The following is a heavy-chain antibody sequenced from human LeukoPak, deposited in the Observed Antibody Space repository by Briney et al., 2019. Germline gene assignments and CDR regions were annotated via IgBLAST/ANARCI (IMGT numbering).Heavy chain of an antibody. V-gene: IGHV4-39*07. CDR3: ARDRGVRGLEYFQH. J-gene: IGHJ1*01. CDR1: GGSTSSTTYY. Sequence: SETLSLTCTVSGGSTSSTTYYWGWIRQPPGKDLEWIGSIYYSGSTYYTPSLKSRVTISVDTSKNQFSLKLSSVTAADTAVYYCARDRGVRGLEYFQHWGQGTLVTVSS. CDR2: IYYSGST. D-gene: IGHD3-10*01.